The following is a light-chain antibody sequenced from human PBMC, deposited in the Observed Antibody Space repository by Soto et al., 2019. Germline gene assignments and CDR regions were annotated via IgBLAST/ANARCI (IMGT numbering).Light chain of an antibody. J-gene: IGKJ1*01. CDR3: QQYRTFPWT. CDR1: ENINSW. Sequence: QVTQYPSALAAFVGGRGTITCRACENINSWLAWYQQKPGKAPNLLIYKASTLISGVPSRFSGGGSGAEFTLTITNLQADDFATYHCQQYRTFPWTFGQGTKVDIK. V-gene: IGKV1-5*03. CDR2: KAS.